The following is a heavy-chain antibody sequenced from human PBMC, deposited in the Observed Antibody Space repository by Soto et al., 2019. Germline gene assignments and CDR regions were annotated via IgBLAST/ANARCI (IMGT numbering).Heavy chain of an antibody. Sequence: PGGSLRLSCAASGFTFSSYWMHWVRQAPGKGLVWVSRINSDGSSTTYADSVKGRFTISRDNAKNTLFLQMNSLRAEDTAVYYCARAGYCSGGTCYSSYFDYWGQGALVTVS. V-gene: IGHV3-74*03. CDR3: ARAGYCSGGTCYSSYFDY. CDR2: INSDGSST. D-gene: IGHD2-15*01. J-gene: IGHJ4*02. CDR1: GFTFSSYW.